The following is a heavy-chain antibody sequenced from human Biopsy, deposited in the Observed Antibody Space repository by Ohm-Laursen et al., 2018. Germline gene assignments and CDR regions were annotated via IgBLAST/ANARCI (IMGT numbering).Heavy chain of an antibody. CDR1: GDSISTYY. J-gene: IGHJ2*01. V-gene: IGHV4-59*01. CDR2: IYYTGNT. CDR3: ARDRGYYSDRTVPGYFDL. D-gene: IGHD3-22*01. Sequence: TLSLTCTVSGDSISTYYWSWIRQPPGKGLQWIGYIYYTGNTDYNPSLQSRVTISVDTSKNHLSLRLRSMTPADTAMYYCARDRGYYSDRTVPGYFDLWGRGTLVTVSS.